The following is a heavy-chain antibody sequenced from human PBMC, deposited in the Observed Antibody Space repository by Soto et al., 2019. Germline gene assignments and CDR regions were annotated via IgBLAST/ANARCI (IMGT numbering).Heavy chain of an antibody. V-gene: IGHV1-18*01. J-gene: IGHJ5*02. D-gene: IGHD6-19*01. CDR1: GYTFTSYG. Sequence: GASVKVSCKASGYTFTSYGISWVRQAPGQGLEWMGWISAYNGNTNYAQKLQGRVTMTTDTSTSTAYMELRSLRSDDTAVYYCARDTTSDSSGWPNWFDPWGQGTLVTSPQ. CDR2: ISAYNGNT. CDR3: ARDTTSDSSGWPNWFDP.